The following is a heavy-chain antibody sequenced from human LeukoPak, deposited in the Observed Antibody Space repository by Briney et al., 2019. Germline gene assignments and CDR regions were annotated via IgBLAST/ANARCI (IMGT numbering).Heavy chain of an antibody. V-gene: IGHV3-15*01. CDR2: IRSKSYGDTT. Sequence: GGSLRLSCAASGFSFSTAWMSWVRQAPGKGLEWVGRIRSKSYGDTTDYAAPVKGGFTISRDDSENTLYLQMSSLKIEDTAVYYCTTDLGGYYTGGSCYTGLYNCFDPWGQGTLVTVSS. CDR1: GFSFSTAW. J-gene: IGHJ5*02. CDR3: TTDLGGYYTGGSCYTGLYNCFDP. D-gene: IGHD2-15*01.